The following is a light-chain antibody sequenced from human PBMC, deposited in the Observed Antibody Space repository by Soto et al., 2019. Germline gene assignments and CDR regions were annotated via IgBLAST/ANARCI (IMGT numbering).Light chain of an antibody. V-gene: IGKV4-1*01. CDR2: WAS. CDR3: QQYYITPYT. Sequence: DIVMTQSPDSLAVSLGGRATINCTSSQSLLYSSNNKNYLVWYQHKPGQPPKMLIYWASTRELGVPDRFSGSGSGTDFTLTITDLQAEDVAVYYCQQYYITPYTFGQGTGLDIK. CDR1: QSLLYSSNNKNY. J-gene: IGKJ2*01.